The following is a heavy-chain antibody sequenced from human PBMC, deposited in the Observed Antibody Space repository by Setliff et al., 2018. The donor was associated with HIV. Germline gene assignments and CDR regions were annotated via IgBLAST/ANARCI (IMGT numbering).Heavy chain of an antibody. CDR3: AKDRTVVVITIFDY. J-gene: IGHJ4*02. CDR1: GFTFSSYW. CDR2: IKTDGSEK. V-gene: IGHV3-7*01. Sequence: QSGGSLRLSCAASGFTFSSYWMSWVRQAPGKGPEWVANIKTDGSEKFYVDSVKGRFTISRDNAKNSLYLQMNSLRGEDTAVYYCAKDRTVVVITIFDYWGQGTLVTVSS. D-gene: IGHD3-22*01.